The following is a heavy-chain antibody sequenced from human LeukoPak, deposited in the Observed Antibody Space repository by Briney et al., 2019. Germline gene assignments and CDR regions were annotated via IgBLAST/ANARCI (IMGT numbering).Heavy chain of an antibody. D-gene: IGHD2-21*02. V-gene: IGHV3-11*01. CDR3: AKDPVVVVTAIHSY. CDR2: IRSSSDYNI. Sequence: GGSLRLSCAASGFTLSDYYMSWIRQTPGKGLEWLSYIRSSSDYNIYYADSVKGRFTISRDNANNSLYLQLNSLRAEDTAVYYCAKDPVVVVTAIHSYWGQGTLVTVSS. CDR1: GFTLSDYY. J-gene: IGHJ4*02.